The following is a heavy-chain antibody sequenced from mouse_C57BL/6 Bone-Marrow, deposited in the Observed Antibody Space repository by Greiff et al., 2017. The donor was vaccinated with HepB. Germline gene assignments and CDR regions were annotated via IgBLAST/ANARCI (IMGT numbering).Heavy chain of an antibody. D-gene: IGHD1-1*01. Sequence: EVKLMESGGGLVKPGGSLKLSCAASGFTFSSYAMSWVRQTPEKRLEWVATISDGGSYTYYPDNVKGRFTISRDNAKNNLYLQMSHLKSEDTAMYYCARGHYYGSSPAWFAYWGQGTLVTVSA. V-gene: IGHV5-4*03. CDR2: ISDGGSYT. CDR3: ARGHYYGSSPAWFAY. J-gene: IGHJ3*01. CDR1: GFTFSSYA.